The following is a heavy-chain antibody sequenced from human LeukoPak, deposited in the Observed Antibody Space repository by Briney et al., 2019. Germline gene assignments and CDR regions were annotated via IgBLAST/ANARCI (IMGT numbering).Heavy chain of an antibody. D-gene: IGHD2-15*01. J-gene: IGHJ4*02. CDR2: ISSSSSYI. CDR1: GFTFSSYS. V-gene: IGHV3-21*01. Sequence: GGSLRLSCAASGFTFSSYSMNWVRQAQGKGLEWVSSISSSSSYIYYADSVEGRFTISRDNAKNTLYLQMNTLRVEDTAVYYCATLEDDYGDYWGQGTLVTVSS. CDR3: ATLEDDYGDY.